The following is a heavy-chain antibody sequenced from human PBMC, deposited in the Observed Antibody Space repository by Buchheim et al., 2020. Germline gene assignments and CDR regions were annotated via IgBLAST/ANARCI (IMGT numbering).Heavy chain of an antibody. CDR2: INHSGST. CDR1: GGSFSGYY. Sequence: QVQLQQWGAGLLKPSETLSLTCAVYGGSFSGYYWSWIRQPPGKGLEWIGEINHSGSTNYNPSLKSRVTISVDTSKNQLSLKLSSVTAADTAVYYCARKLRFLEWSSYYYYYGMDVWGQGTT. CDR3: ARKLRFLEWSSYYYYYGMDV. D-gene: IGHD3-3*01. V-gene: IGHV4-34*01. J-gene: IGHJ6*02.